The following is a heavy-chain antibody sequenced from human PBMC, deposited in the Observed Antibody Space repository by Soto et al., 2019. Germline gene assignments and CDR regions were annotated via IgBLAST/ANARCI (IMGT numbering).Heavy chain of an antibody. CDR3: ATSTQIAAPFDY. J-gene: IGHJ4*02. Sequence: VASVKVSCKASGYTFTSYYMHWVRQAPGQGLEWMGIINPSGGSTSYAQKFQGRVTMTRDTSTSTVYMELSSLRSEDTAVYYCATSTQIAAPFDYWGQGTLVTVSS. V-gene: IGHV1-46*01. CDR2: INPSGGST. D-gene: IGHD6-13*01. CDR1: GYTFTSYY.